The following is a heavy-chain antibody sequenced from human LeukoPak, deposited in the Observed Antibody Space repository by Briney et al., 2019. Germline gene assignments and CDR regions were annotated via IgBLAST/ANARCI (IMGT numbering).Heavy chain of an antibody. V-gene: IGHV1-69*13. D-gene: IGHD2-2*01. J-gene: IGHJ4*02. CDR2: IIPIFGTA. CDR1: GGTFSSYA. CDR3: ASSVSCSSTSCYGLY. Sequence: SVKVSCKASGGTFSSYAISWVRQAPGQGLEWMGGIIPIFGTANYAQKFQGRVTITADESTSTAYMELSSLRSEDTAVYYCASSVSCSSTSCYGLYWGQGTLVTVSS.